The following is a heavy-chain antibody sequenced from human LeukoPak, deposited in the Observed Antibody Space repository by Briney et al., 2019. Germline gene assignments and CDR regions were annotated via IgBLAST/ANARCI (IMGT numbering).Heavy chain of an antibody. CDR3: ARARGAGPGGHFDY. V-gene: IGHV3-7*05. CDR1: GFTFSRYW. D-gene: IGHD6-19*01. Sequence: PGGSLRLSCAASGFTFSRYWMSWVRQAPGKGLEWVANIKQDGSEKYYGDSVKGRFTISRDNAKNSLYLQMNSLRDEDTAVYYCARARGAGPGGHFDYWGQGTLVTVSS. J-gene: IGHJ4*02. CDR2: IKQDGSEK.